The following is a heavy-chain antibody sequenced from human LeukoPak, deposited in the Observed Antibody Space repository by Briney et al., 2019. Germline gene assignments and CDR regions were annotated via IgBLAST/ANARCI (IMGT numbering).Heavy chain of an antibody. CDR3: ARGKDYGGENVAFDI. D-gene: IGHD4-23*01. J-gene: IGHJ3*02. V-gene: IGHV4-61*02. Sequence: PSETLSLTCTVSGGSISSGSYYWSWIRQPAGKGLEWIGRIYTSGSTNYNPSLKSRATISVDTSKNQFSLKLSSVTAADTAVYYCARGKDYGGENVAFDIWGQGTMVTVSS. CDR1: GGSISSGSYY. CDR2: IYTSGST.